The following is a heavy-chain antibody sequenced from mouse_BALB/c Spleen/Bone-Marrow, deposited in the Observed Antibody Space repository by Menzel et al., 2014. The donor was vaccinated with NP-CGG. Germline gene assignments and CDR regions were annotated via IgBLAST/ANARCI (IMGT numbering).Heavy chain of an antibody. CDR1: GFNIKDTY. V-gene: IGHV14-3*02. Sequence: DVKLQESGAELVKPGASVKLSCTAPGFNIKDTYMHWVKQRPEQGLEWIGRIDPANGNTKYDPKFQGKATITADTSSNTAYLQLSSLTSEDTAVYYCARWEYYAMDYWGQGTSVTVSS. CDR3: ARWEYYAMDY. CDR2: IDPANGNT. D-gene: IGHD4-1*01. J-gene: IGHJ4*01.